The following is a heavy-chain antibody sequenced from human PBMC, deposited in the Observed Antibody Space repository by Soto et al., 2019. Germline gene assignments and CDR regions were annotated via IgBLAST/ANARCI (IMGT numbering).Heavy chain of an antibody. Sequence: PSETLSLTCAVYGGSFSDYYWTWIRQPPGKGLEWLGEIIHSGNTNYSPSLKSRVTISVDTSKNQFSLKLSSVTAADTAVYYCARHTPAISISDHWGQGTLVTVSS. CDR3: ARHTPAISISDH. J-gene: IGHJ4*02. CDR2: IIHSGNT. V-gene: IGHV4-34*12. CDR1: GGSFSDYY. D-gene: IGHD2-15*01.